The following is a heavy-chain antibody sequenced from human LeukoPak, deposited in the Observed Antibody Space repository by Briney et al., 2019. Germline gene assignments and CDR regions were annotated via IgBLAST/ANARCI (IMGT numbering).Heavy chain of an antibody. Sequence: PGGSLRLSCAASGFTFSTYIMNWVRQAPGKGLEWVSYISSSSSTIYYADSVKGRFTISRDNAKNSLYLQMNSLRDEDTAVYYCARGYCSSTSCYADYWGQGTLVTVSS. CDR2: ISSSSSTI. J-gene: IGHJ4*02. V-gene: IGHV3-48*02. CDR1: GFTFSTYI. CDR3: ARGYCSSTSCYADY. D-gene: IGHD2-2*01.